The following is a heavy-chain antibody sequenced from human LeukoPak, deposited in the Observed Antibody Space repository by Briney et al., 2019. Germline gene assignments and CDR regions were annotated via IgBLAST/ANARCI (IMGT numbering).Heavy chain of an antibody. D-gene: IGHD3-3*01. CDR1: GGSFSGYY. V-gene: IGHV4-34*01. J-gene: IGHJ5*02. CDR3: ARAGSYYDFWSGYYTTNWFDP. CDR2: INHSGST. Sequence: PSETLSLTCAVYGGSFSGYYWSWIRQPPGKGLEWIGEINHSGSTNYNPSLKSRVTISVDTSKNQFSLKLSSVTAADTAVYYCARAGSYYDFWSGYYTTNWFDPWGQGTLVTVSS.